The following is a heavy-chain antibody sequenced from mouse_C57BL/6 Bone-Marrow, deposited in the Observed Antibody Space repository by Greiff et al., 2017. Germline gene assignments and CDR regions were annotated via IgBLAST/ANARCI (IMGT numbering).Heavy chain of an antibody. Sequence: VQVVESGAELARPGASVKLSCKASGYTFTSYGISWVKQRTGQGLEWIGEIYPRSGNTYYNEKFKGKATLTADKSSSTAYMELRSLTSEDSAVYFCARGGYGNYFRWYFDVWGTGTTVTVSS. V-gene: IGHV1-81*01. CDR1: GYTFTSYG. CDR3: ARGGYGNYFRWYFDV. CDR2: IYPRSGNT. J-gene: IGHJ1*03. D-gene: IGHD2-1*01.